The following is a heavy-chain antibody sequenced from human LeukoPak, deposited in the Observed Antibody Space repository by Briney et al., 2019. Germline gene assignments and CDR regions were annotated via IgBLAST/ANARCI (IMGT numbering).Heavy chain of an antibody. Sequence: SETLSLTCTVSGGSISSYYWSWIRQPPGKGLEWIGYIYYSGSTNYNPSLKSRVTISVDTSKNQFSLKLSSVTAADTAVYYCARERMVRGVIGAIDYWGQGTLVTVSS. D-gene: IGHD3-10*01. V-gene: IGHV4-59*01. CDR2: IYYSGST. CDR1: GGSISSYY. J-gene: IGHJ4*02. CDR3: ARERMVRGVIGAIDY.